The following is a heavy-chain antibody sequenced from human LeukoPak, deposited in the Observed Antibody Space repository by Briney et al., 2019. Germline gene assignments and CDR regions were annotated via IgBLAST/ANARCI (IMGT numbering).Heavy chain of an antibody. CDR3: ALGGIADPAFDI. CDR1: GFTFSSYA. J-gene: IGHJ3*02. CDR2: ISYDGSNK. V-gene: IGHV3-30-3*01. Sequence: GGSLRLSCAASGFTFSSYAMHWVRQAPGKGLEWVAVISYDGSNKYYADSVKGRFTISRDNSKNTLYLQMNSLRAEDTAVYYCALGGIADPAFDIWGQGTMVTVSS. D-gene: IGHD6-13*01.